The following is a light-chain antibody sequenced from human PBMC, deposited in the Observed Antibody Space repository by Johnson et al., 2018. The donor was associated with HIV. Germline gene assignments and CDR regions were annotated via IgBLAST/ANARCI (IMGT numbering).Light chain of an antibody. V-gene: IGLV1-51*01. Sequence: QSVLSQPPSVSAAPGQKVTISCSGSSSNIGNNYVSWYQQIPGTAPKLLIYDNNKRPSGIPDRFSGSKSGTSATLGITGLQTGDEADYYCGTWNNILSANYVFGTGTKVTVL. CDR1: SSNIGNNY. CDR2: DNN. CDR3: GTWNNILSANYV. J-gene: IGLJ1*01.